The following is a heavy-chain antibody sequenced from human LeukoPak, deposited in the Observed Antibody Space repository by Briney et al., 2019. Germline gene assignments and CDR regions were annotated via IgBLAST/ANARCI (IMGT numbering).Heavy chain of an antibody. CDR1: GFTFSTYA. J-gene: IGHJ6*02. V-gene: IGHV3-23*01. Sequence: GGSLRLSCAASGFTFSTYAMSWVRQAPGKGLEWVSGISGDGGITYYADSVRGRFTISRDNSKNTLYLQMNSLRAEDTAVYYCAKSSGPGGYYYYGMDVWGQGTTVTVSS. CDR3: AKSSGPGGYYYYGMDV. D-gene: IGHD3-10*01. CDR2: ISGDGGIT.